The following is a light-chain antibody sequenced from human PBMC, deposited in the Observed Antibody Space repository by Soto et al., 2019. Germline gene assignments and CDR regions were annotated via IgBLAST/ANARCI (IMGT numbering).Light chain of an antibody. V-gene: IGLV2-14*01. J-gene: IGLJ2*01. CDR1: SSDVGGYNY. CDR3: SSYTSSSTLV. Sequence: QSVLTQPASVSGSPGQSITISCTGTSSDVGGYNYVSWYQQHPGKGPRLMIYEVSNRPSGVSNRFSGSKSGNTASLTISGLQAEDEADYYCSSYTSSSTLVFGVGTKLTVL. CDR2: EVS.